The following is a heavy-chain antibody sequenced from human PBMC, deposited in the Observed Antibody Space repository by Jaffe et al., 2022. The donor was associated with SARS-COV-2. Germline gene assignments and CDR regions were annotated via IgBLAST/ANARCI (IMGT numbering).Heavy chain of an antibody. V-gene: IGHV2-26*01. CDR1: GFSLSNARMG. D-gene: IGHD2-2*01. Sequence: QVTLKESGPVLVKPTETLTLTCTVSGFSLSNARMGVSWIRQPPGKALEWLAHIFSNDEKSYSTSLKSRLTISKDTSKSQVVLTMTNMDPVDTATYYCARITTIGYCSSTSCYENWFDPWGQGTLVTVSS. J-gene: IGHJ5*02. CDR3: ARITTIGYCSSTSCYENWFDP. CDR2: IFSNDEK.